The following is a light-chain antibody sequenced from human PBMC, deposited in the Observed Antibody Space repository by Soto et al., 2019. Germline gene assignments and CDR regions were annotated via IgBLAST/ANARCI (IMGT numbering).Light chain of an antibody. J-gene: IGKJ2*02. CDR1: QSISSW. Sequence: DIQMTQSPSTLSASVGDRVTITCRASQSISSWLAWYQQKPGKAPNLLIYKASYLESGVPSRFSGSVSGTEFTLTISNPQPDAFASYYCQQYNSYPCTFGQGTPLEIK. CDR3: QQYNSYPCT. V-gene: IGKV1-5*03. CDR2: KAS.